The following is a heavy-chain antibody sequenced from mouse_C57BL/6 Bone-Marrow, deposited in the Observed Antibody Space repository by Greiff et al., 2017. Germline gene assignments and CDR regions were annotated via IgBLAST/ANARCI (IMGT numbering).Heavy chain of an antibody. V-gene: IGHV5-15*01. CDR2: ISNLAYSI. CDR1: GFTFSDYG. Sequence: DVMLVESGGGLVQPGGSLKLSCAASGFTFSDYGMAWVRQAPRKGPEWVAFISNLAYSIYYAATVTGRFTISRANAQNTLYLEMSCLRSEDTAMYDCARPYYGNSGYAMDYWGQGTSVTVSS. J-gene: IGHJ4*01. D-gene: IGHD2-10*01. CDR3: ARPYYGNSGYAMDY.